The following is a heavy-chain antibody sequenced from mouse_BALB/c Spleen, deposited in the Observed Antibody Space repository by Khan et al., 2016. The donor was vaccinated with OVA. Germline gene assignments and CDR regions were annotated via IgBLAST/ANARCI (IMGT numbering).Heavy chain of an antibody. CDR2: ISSGSSTI. CDR1: GFTFSSFG. CDR3: ARDWERIYFDY. Sequence: EVELVESGGGLVQPGGSRKLSCAASGFTFSSFGMHWVRQAPEKGLEWVAYISSGSSTIYYADTVKGRFTISRDNPKNTLFLQMTSLRSEDTAMYYCARDWERIYFDYWGQGTTLTVSS. D-gene: IGHD4-1*01. J-gene: IGHJ2*01. V-gene: IGHV5-17*02.